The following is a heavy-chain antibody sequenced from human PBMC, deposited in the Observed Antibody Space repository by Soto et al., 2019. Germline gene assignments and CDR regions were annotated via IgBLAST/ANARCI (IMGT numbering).Heavy chain of an antibody. CDR3: ARGTVTTSTAYYYYYCMDV. D-gene: IGHD4-4*01. V-gene: IGHV1-2*04. J-gene: IGHJ6*03. Sequence: GASVKVSCKSSGYTFNGYHMHWVRQAPGQGLEWMGWINPNSGGTNYAPKFKGSATMTRDTSISTAYMQITGPRSNETAVYYCARGTVTTSTAYYYYYCMDVWGKGITGT. CDR1: GYTFNGYH. CDR2: INPNSGGT.